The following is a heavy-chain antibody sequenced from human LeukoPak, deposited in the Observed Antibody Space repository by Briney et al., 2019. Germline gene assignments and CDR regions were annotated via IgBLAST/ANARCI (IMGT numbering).Heavy chain of an antibody. CDR2: LTGSGGRT. CDR1: GFTFSTYW. V-gene: IGHV3-23*01. D-gene: IGHD3-10*01. Sequence: GGSLRLSCAASGFTFSTYWMSWVRQAPGKGLEWVSSLTGSGGRTYFADSVKGRFTISRDNSKNTLYLQMNSLRVEDTAVYYCARFRMVRLLRGWFDPWGQGTLVTVSS. J-gene: IGHJ5*02. CDR3: ARFRMVRLLRGWFDP.